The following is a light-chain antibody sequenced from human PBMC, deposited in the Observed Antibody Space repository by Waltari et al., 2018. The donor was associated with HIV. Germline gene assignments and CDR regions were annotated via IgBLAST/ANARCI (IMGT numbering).Light chain of an antibody. J-gene: IGLJ2*01. Sequence: QSVLTQPPSVSGAPGQGVTISCTGSGSNLGAGYAVHWYQQLPGTAPKLLISGHKNRPSGVSERFSGSRSGASASLAITGLQAEDEATYYCQSYDSRLRGSVFGGGTKVTVV. V-gene: IGLV1-40*01. CDR1: GSNLGAGYA. CDR2: GHK. CDR3: QSYDSRLRGSV.